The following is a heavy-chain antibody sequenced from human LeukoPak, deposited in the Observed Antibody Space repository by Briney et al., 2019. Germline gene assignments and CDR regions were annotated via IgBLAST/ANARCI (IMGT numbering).Heavy chain of an antibody. Sequence: TGGSLRLSCAASGFTFSSYGMHWVRQAPGKGLEWVALIWYDGSSKYYRDSVKGRFTISRDNSKSTLYLQMNSLRDEDTAVYYCAREMGLNIVATFGYWGQGTLVTVSS. V-gene: IGHV3-33*01. D-gene: IGHD5-12*01. CDR3: AREMGLNIVATFGY. CDR1: GFTFSSYG. J-gene: IGHJ4*02. CDR2: IWYDGSSK.